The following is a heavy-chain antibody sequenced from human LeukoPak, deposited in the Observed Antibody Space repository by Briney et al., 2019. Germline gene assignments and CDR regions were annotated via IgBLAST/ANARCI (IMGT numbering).Heavy chain of an antibody. J-gene: IGHJ4*02. CDR1: GGSISSGGYY. CDR2: IYYSGST. CDR3: ARDFLGQQLPRDY. D-gene: IGHD6-13*01. V-gene: IGHV4-31*03. Sequence: SQTLSLTCTVSGGSISSGGYYWSWIRQHPGKGLEWIGYIYYSGSTYYNPSLKSRVTISVDTSKNQFSLKLSSVTAADTAVYYCARDFLGQQLPRDYWGQGTLVTVSS.